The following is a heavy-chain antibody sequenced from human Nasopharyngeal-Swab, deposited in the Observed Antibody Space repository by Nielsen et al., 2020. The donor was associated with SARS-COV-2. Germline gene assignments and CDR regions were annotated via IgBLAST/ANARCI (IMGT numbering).Heavy chain of an antibody. CDR3: ATAYNGNYYWDY. J-gene: IGHJ4*02. CDR2: MYPRDSDT. CDR1: GYSFSSYW. V-gene: IGHV5-51*01. D-gene: IGHD1-7*01. Sequence: GESLKISCKGSGYSFSSYWIGWVRQMPGKGLEWMGIMYPRDSDTRYSPSFQGQVTISADKSISTAYLQWSSRKASDTAMYYCATAYNGNYYWDYWGQGTLVTVSS.